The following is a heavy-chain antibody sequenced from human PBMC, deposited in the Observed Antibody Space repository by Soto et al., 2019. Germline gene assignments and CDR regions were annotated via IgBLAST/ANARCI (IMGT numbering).Heavy chain of an antibody. V-gene: IGHV1-46*01. CDR2: INPSGGST. CDR3: AREYSGYDETFDY. J-gene: IGHJ4*02. CDR1: GYTFTSYY. D-gene: IGHD5-12*01. Sequence: ASVKVSCEASGYTFTSYYMHCVRQAPGQGLEWMGIINPSGGSTSYAQKFQGRVAMTRDTSTSTVYMELSSLRSEDTAVYYCAREYSGYDETFDYWGQGTLVTVSS.